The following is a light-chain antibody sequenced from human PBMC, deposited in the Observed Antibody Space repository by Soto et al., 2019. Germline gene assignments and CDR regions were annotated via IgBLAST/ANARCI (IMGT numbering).Light chain of an antibody. CDR1: QSVSNRY. Sequence: EIVLTQSPGILSLSPGKRATLSCRASQSVSNRYLAWYQRKPGQAPRLLIHGASSRATGIPDRFSGSGSGTDFTLTISRLEPEDFAVYYCQQYGSSPRTFGQGTKVEIK. CDR3: QQYGSSPRT. V-gene: IGKV3-20*01. J-gene: IGKJ1*01. CDR2: GAS.